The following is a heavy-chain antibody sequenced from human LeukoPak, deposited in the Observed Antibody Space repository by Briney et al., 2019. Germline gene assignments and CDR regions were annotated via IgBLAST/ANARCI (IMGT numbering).Heavy chain of an antibody. Sequence: GRSLRLSCAASGFTFSSYAMHWVRQAPGKGLEWVAVISYDGSNKYYADSVKGRFTISRDNSKNTLYLQMNSLRAEDTAVYYCARESGYYDSSGYYYELDYWGQGTLVTVSS. D-gene: IGHD3-22*01. CDR2: ISYDGSNK. J-gene: IGHJ4*02. CDR3: ARESGYYDSSGYYYELDY. V-gene: IGHV3-30-3*01. CDR1: GFTFSSYA.